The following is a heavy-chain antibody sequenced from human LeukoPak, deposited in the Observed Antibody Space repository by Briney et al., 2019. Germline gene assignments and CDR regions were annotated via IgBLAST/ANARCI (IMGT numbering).Heavy chain of an antibody. J-gene: IGHJ4*02. CDR1: GVTFCSYS. CDR3: ARDKVTY. Sequence: GGALRLSCAASGVTFCSYSMSSGRQAPGKGLEWVSSISSSSSYIYYADSVKGRFTISRDNAKNSLYLQMNGLRVEDTAVYYCARDKVTYWGQGTLVTVSS. V-gene: IGHV3-21*01. CDR2: ISSSSSYI.